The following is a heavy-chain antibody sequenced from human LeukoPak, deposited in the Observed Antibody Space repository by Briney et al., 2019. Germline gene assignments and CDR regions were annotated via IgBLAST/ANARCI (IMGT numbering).Heavy chain of an antibody. Sequence: ASVKVSCKASGYTFTGYYMHWVRQAPGQGLEWMGGINPNSGGTNYAQKFQGRVTMTRDTSISTAYMELSRLRSDDTAVYYCARDWSWDYGGPVRGWFDPWGQGTLVIVSS. D-gene: IGHD4-23*01. V-gene: IGHV1-2*02. CDR1: GYTFTGYY. J-gene: IGHJ5*02. CDR2: INPNSGGT. CDR3: ARDWSWDYGGPVRGWFDP.